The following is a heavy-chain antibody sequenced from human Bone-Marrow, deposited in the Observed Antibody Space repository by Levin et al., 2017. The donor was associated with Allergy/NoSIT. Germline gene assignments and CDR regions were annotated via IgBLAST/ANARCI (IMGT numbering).Heavy chain of an antibody. CDR1: GGSINSGDHF. Sequence: SETLSLTCSVSGGSINSGDHFWSWVRQPPGKGLEWIGYIYYSRSTSYSPSLKSRLTISVDTSKNQFSLKLNSVTAADTAVYCCARWGSLAAMTGYYFDCWGQGTLVTVS. CDR2: IYYSRST. CDR3: ARWGSLAAMTGYYFDC. D-gene: IGHD3-9*01. V-gene: IGHV4-30-4*01. J-gene: IGHJ4*02.